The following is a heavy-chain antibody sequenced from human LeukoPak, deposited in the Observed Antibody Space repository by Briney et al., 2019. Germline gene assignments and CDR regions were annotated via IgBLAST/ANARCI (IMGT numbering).Heavy chain of an antibody. J-gene: IGHJ5*02. V-gene: IGHV4-61*02. CDR1: GGSISSGSYY. CDR2: IYTSGST. Sequence: PSETLSLXCTVSGGSISSGSYYWSWIRQPAAKGLEWIGRIYTSGSTNYNPSLKSRVTISVDTSKNQFSLKLSSVTAADTAVYYCARELDRTFDPWGQGTLVTVSS. CDR3: ARELDRTFDP. D-gene: IGHD1-1*01.